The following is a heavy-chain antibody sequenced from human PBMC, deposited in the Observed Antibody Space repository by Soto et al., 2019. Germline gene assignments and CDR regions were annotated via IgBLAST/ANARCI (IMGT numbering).Heavy chain of an antibody. Sequence: ASVKVSCKASGYSFTGYYMHWVRQAPGQGLEWMGWINPNSGGTNYAQKFQGRVTMTRDTSISTAYMELSRLRSDDTAVYYCARGTGSIFGVVISGWFDPWGQGTLVTVSS. CDR2: INPNSGGT. V-gene: IGHV1-2*02. CDR3: ARGTGSIFGVVISGWFDP. CDR1: GYSFTGYY. D-gene: IGHD3-3*01. J-gene: IGHJ5*02.